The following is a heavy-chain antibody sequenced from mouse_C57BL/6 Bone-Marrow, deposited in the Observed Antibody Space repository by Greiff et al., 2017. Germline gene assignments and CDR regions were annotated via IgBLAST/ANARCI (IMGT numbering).Heavy chain of an antibody. D-gene: IGHD1-1*01. J-gene: IGHJ2*01. CDR1: GYTFTSYW. V-gene: IGHV1-59*01. CDR2: IDPSDSYT. CDR3: AVLRRDY. Sequence: QVHVKQPGAELVRPGTSVKLSCKASGYTFTSYWMHWVKQRPGQGLEWIGVIDPSDSYTNYNQKFKGKATLTVDTSSSTAYMQLSSLTSEDSAVYYCAVLRRDYWGQGTTLTVSS.